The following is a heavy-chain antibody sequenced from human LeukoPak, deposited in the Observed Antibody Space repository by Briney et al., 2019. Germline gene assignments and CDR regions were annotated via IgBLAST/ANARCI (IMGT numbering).Heavy chain of an antibody. CDR3: AKQLDSYYYDRGPDY. Sequence: GGTLRLSCEASGFTFSSYGMSWVRQAPGKGLEWVSAISGSGGSTYYADSVKGRFTISRDNSKNTLYLQMNSLRAEDTAVYYCAKQLDSYYYDRGPDYWGQGTLVTVA. CDR2: ISGSGGST. J-gene: IGHJ4*02. CDR1: GFTFSSYG. V-gene: IGHV3-23*01. D-gene: IGHD3-22*01.